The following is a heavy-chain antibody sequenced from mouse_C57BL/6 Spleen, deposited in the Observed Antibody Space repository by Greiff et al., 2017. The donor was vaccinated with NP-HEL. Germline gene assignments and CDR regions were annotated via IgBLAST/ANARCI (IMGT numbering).Heavy chain of an antibody. V-gene: IGHV1-81*01. J-gene: IGHJ1*03. CDR3: ARGETGTGYFDV. CDR2: IYPRSGNT. CDR1: GYTFTSYG. D-gene: IGHD4-1*01. Sequence: QVQLKQSGAELARPGASVKLSCKASGYTFTSYGISWVKQRTGQGLEWIGEIYPRSGNTYYNEKFKGKATLTADKSSSTAYMELRSLTSEDSAVYFCARGETGTGYFDVWGTGTTVTVSS.